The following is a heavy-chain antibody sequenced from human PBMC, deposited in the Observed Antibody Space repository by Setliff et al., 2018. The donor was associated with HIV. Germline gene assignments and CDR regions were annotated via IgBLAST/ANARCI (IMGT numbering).Heavy chain of an antibody. D-gene: IGHD3-22*01. J-gene: IGHJ4*02. CDR3: ARDSDGSSYYHFAH. V-gene: IGHV4-61*08. CDR1: GGSVSSGAYF. Sequence: SETLSLTCTVSGGSVSSGAYFWSWIRQHPGKGLEWMGYISYSGTTNYNPSLESRVSISVDTSKNQFSLKLKSVTAADTAVYYCARDSDGSSYYHFAHWSQGTLVTVSS. CDR2: ISYSGTT.